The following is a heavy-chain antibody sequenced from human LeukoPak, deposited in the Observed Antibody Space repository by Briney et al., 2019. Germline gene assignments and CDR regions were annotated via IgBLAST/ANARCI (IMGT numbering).Heavy chain of an antibody. V-gene: IGHV4-39*01. CDR3: ARAAYSGSYHSDY. CDR1: GGSISSSSYY. Sequence: TSETLSLTCTVSGGSISSSSYYWGWIRQPPGKGLEWIGSIYYSGSTYYNPSLKSRVTISVDTSKNQFSLKLSSVTAADTAVYYCARAAYSGSYHSDYWGQGTLVTVSS. D-gene: IGHD1-26*01. CDR2: IYYSGST. J-gene: IGHJ4*02.